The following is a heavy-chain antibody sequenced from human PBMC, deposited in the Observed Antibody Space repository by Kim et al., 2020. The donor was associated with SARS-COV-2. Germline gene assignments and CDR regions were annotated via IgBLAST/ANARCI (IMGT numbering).Heavy chain of an antibody. CDR3: ARDLHITTVTFSWYFDL. J-gene: IGHJ2*01. CDR1: GFTFSNSA. D-gene: IGHD3-3*02. V-gene: IGHV3-23*01. Sequence: GGSLRLSCAASGFTFSNSAMSWVRQAPGKGLEWVSGIFGSGSVTYYADSVKGRFTISRDNSKSTLYLQMNNVRAEDTAVYYCARDLHITTVTFSWYFDLWGRVTLVTVSS. CDR2: IFGSGSVT.